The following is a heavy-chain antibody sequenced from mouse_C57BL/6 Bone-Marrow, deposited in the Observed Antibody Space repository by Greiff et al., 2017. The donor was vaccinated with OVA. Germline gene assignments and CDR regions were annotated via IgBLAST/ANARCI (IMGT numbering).Heavy chain of an antibody. CDR1: GFTFSSYA. J-gene: IGHJ2*01. D-gene: IGHD1-1*01. CDR2: ISDGGSYT. Sequence: EVQLVESGGGLVKPGGSLKLSCAASGFTFSSYAMSWVRQTPEKRLEWVATISDGGSYTYYPDNVKGRFTISRDNAKNNLYLQMSHLKSEDTAMYYCARDWGYYGSSFFDYWGQGTTLTVSS. CDR3: ARDWGYYGSSFFDY. V-gene: IGHV5-4*01.